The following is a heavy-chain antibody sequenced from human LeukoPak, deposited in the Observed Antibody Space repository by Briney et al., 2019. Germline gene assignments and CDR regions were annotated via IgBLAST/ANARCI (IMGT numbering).Heavy chain of an antibody. CDR1: GYTFTSYA. Sequence: ASVKASCKASGYTFTSYAMHWVRPAPGQRLEWMGWINAGNGNTKYSQKFQGRVTITRDTSASTAYMELSSLRSEDTAVYYCARDLRGYSYGWAFDYWGQGTLVTVSS. CDR2: INAGNGNT. V-gene: IGHV1-3*01. D-gene: IGHD5-18*01. CDR3: ARDLRGYSYGWAFDY. J-gene: IGHJ4*02.